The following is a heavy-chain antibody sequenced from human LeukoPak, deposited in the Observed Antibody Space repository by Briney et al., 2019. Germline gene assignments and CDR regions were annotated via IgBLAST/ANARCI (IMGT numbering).Heavy chain of an antibody. Sequence: ASVKVSCKDSGGTFSSYAISWVRQAPGQGLEWMGGIIPIFGTANYAQKFQGRVTITADESTSTAYMELSSLRSEDTAVYYCARDRIAAAGDFDYWGQGTLVTVSS. D-gene: IGHD6-13*01. V-gene: IGHV1-69*13. CDR2: IIPIFGTA. CDR3: ARDRIAAAGDFDY. J-gene: IGHJ4*02. CDR1: GGTFSSYA.